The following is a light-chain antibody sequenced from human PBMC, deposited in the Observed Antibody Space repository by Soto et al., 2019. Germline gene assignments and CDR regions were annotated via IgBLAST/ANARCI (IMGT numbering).Light chain of an antibody. CDR3: PQYGASPPT. CDR2: GAT. CDR1: QSVSSNY. V-gene: IGKV3-20*01. J-gene: IGKJ4*01. Sequence: EIVLTQSPGTLSLSPGESATLSCRASQSVSSNYLAWYQRKPGQGPRLLIYGATSRPTGIPDRFSGSGSGTDFTLTISRLETEDFAVYYCPQYGASPPTFGGGTKVEIK.